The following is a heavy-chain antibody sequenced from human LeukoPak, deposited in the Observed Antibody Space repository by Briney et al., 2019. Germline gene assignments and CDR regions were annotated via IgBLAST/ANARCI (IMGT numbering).Heavy chain of an antibody. CDR2: IASKTDGGTT. CDR3: TTGIRGD. Sequence: MTGGSLRLSCAASGLTVTNAWMSWVRQAPEKGLEWVGRIASKTDGGTTDYAAPVKGRFTISRDDSKNTLFLQMNSLKTEDTAVYYCTTGIRGDCGQGTLVTVSS. CDR1: GLTVTNAW. J-gene: IGHJ4*02. V-gene: IGHV3-15*04.